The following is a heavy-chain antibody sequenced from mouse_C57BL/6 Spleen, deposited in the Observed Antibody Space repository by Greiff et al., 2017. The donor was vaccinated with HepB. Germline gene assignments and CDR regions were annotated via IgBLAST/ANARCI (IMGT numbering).Heavy chain of an antibody. Sequence: QVQLQQSGAELVKPGASVKISCKASGYAFSSYWMNWVKQRPGKGLEWIGQIYPGDGDTNYNGKFKGKATLTADKSSSTAYMQLSSLTSEDSAVYFCARLGVLSGYFDVWGTGTTVTVSS. J-gene: IGHJ1*03. CDR1: GYAFSSYW. CDR3: ARLGVLSGYFDV. V-gene: IGHV1-80*01. CDR2: IYPGDGDT.